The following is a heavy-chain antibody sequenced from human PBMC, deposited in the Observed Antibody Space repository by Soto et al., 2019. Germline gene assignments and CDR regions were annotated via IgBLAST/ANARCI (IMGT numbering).Heavy chain of an antibody. CDR3: AKDYFSTGYYYGFDY. CDR1: GVACSSHG. Sequence: GLPLRLSCATSGVACSSHGWHWARQTPGKGLEWVAAIWHDGSKKYYADSVKGRFTISRDNSKNTLYLQMNSLRAEDTAVYYCAKDYFSTGYYYGFDYWGQGTLVTVSS. CDR2: IWHDGSKK. D-gene: IGHD3-22*01. V-gene: IGHV3-33*06. J-gene: IGHJ4*02.